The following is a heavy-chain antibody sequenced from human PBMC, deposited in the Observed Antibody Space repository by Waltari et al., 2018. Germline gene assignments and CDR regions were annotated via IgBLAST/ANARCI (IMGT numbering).Heavy chain of an antibody. D-gene: IGHD6-13*01. CDR1: GFTVSSNY. CDR2: IYSGGST. J-gene: IGHJ4*03. Sequence: EVQLVESGGGLVQPGGSLRLSCAASGFTVSSNYMSWVRQAPGKGLEWVSVIYSGGSTYYADSVKGRFTISRDNSKNTLYLQMNSLRAEDTAVYYCAREGIAAAGMGYFDYWGQGTTVTVSS. V-gene: IGHV3-66*02. CDR3: AREGIAAAGMGYFDY.